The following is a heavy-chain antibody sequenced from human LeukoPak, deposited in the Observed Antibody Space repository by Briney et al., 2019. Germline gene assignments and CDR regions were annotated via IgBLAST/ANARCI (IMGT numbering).Heavy chain of an antibody. CDR2: ISYDGSNQ. J-gene: IGHJ5*02. Sequence: GRSLRLSCAASGFTFSNYGMYWVRQAPGRGLEWVAIISYDGSNQYYGDSVKGRFTISRDNSKNTLYLQMNSLRAEDTAVYYCVKDSQKIISRNNWFDPWGQGTLVTVSS. CDR3: VKDSQKIISRNNWFDP. CDR1: GFTFSNYG. D-gene: IGHD2/OR15-2a*01. V-gene: IGHV3-30*18.